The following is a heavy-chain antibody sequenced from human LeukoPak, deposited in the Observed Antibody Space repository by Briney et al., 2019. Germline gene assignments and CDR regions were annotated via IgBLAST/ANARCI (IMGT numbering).Heavy chain of an antibody. V-gene: IGHV3-49*03. J-gene: IGHJ4*02. CDR2: IRSKGYGGTT. Sequence: GGSLRLSCTASGFTFGDYVMSWFRQAPGEGLEWVGFIRSKGYGGTTQYAASVKGRFTISRDDSKSFAYLQMNSLKTEDTAVYYCTRSYDVLTGYYPPDYWGQGTLVTVSS. CDR3: TRSYDVLTGYYPPDY. CDR1: GFTFGDYV. D-gene: IGHD3-9*01.